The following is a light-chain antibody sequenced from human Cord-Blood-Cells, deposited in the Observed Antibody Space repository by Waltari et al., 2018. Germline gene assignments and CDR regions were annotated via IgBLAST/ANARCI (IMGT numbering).Light chain of an antibody. Sequence: EIVMPQSPATLSVSQGERATLSCSASQSVSSNLAWYQQKPGQAPMLLIYGASTRATGIPARFSGSGSGTEFTLTISSLQSEDFAVYYCQQYNNWPPTFGQGTKVEIK. CDR1: QSVSSN. CDR2: GAS. CDR3: QQYNNWPPT. J-gene: IGKJ1*01. V-gene: IGKV3-15*01.